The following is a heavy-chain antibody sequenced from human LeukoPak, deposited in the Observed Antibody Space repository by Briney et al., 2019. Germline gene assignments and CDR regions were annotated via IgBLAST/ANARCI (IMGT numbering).Heavy chain of an antibody. D-gene: IGHD4/OR15-4a*01. V-gene: IGHV5-51*01. CDR1: GYSFTSYW. CDR2: IYPGDSDT. J-gene: IGHJ6*02. CDR3: ASYSGYGGSSYYYYYGMDV. Sequence: GESLKISCKGSGYSFTSYWIGWVRQMPGKGLEWMGIIYPGDSDTRYSPSFQGQVTISADKSISTAYLQWSSLKASDTAMYYCASYSGYGGSSYYYYYGMDVWGQGTTVTVSS.